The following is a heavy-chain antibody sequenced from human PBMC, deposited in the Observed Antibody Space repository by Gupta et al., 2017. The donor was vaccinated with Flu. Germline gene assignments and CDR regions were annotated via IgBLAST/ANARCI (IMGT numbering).Heavy chain of an antibody. CDR2: WNDDK. J-gene: IGHJ3*02. V-gene: IGHV2-5*01. Sequence: WNDDKRYSPSLKSRLTITKDTSKNQVVLTMTNMDPVDTATYYCAHKEYFDLPDAFDIWGQGTMVTVSS. D-gene: IGHD3-9*01. CDR3: AHKEYFDLPDAFDI.